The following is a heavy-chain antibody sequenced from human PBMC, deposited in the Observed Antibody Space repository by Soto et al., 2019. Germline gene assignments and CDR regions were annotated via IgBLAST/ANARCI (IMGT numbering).Heavy chain of an antibody. J-gene: IGHJ5*02. V-gene: IGHV4-59*12. D-gene: IGHD6-13*01. Sequence: TSETLSLTCAVSGGSISSYYWSWIRHPPGKGLEWIGYIYYSGSTNYNPSLKSRVTISVDKSKNQFSLKLSSVTAADTAVYYCARDAEQQLAPSWFDPWGQGTLVTVSS. CDR1: GGSISSYY. CDR2: IYYSGST. CDR3: ARDAEQQLAPSWFDP.